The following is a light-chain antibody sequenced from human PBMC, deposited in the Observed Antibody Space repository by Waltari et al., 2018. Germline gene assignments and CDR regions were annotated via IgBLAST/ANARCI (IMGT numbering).Light chain of an antibody. CDR3: QQYEAFPVT. V-gene: IGKV1-5*03. J-gene: IGKJ1*01. CDR2: KAS. Sequence: DVQLTQSPSPLSASVGGRVTITCRDRQSVNWWLAWYQQKPGKAPKLLISKASALQNGVAPRFSGGGSGTEFTLTISNLQPDDSSTYYCQQYEAFPVTFGQGTKVEIK. CDR1: QSVNWW.